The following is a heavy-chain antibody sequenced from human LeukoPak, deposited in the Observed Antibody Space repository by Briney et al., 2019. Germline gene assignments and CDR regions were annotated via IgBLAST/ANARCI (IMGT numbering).Heavy chain of an antibody. J-gene: IGHJ3*02. V-gene: IGHV4-61*02. Sequence: RIYTSGSTNYNPSLKSRVTISVDTSKNQFSLKLSSVTAADTAVYYCARRGDGYNLGYASDIWGQGTMVTVSS. D-gene: IGHD5-24*01. CDR3: ARRGDGYNLGYASDI. CDR2: IYTSGST.